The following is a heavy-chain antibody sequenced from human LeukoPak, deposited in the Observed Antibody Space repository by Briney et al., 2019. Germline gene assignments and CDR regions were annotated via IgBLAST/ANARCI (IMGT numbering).Heavy chain of an antibody. CDR3: ARDRVIVGGTATYNFDH. V-gene: IGHV1-46*01. CDR2: INPTGGST. CDR1: GYTFTPYF. J-gene: IGHJ4*02. Sequence: ASVKVSCKASGYTFTPYFIHRVRHAPGQGLERMGIINPTGGSTTYAQKFQGRVTVTRDMSTSTVYMELSSLTSEDTAVYYCARDRVIVGGTATYNFDHWGQGTLVTVSS. D-gene: IGHD1-14*01.